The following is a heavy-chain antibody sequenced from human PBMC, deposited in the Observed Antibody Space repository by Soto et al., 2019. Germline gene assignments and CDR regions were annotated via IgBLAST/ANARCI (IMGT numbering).Heavy chain of an antibody. D-gene: IGHD6-6*01. Sequence: QITVKGSGPTLVKPTQTLTLTCSLSGISLSTSGVCLGWIRQTTGKALEWLALIYWNDDKHYTPSLNSRLTITKDPSKNQAVPTMTNMDPVDTATYYCARGVATLPVFAFDVWGQGTVVTVSS. V-gene: IGHV2-5*01. CDR1: GISLSTSGVC. CDR2: IYWNDDK. CDR3: ARGVATLPVFAFDV. J-gene: IGHJ3*01.